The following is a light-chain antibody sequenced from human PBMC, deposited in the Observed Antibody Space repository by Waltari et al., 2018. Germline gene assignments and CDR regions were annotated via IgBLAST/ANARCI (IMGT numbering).Light chain of an antibody. CDR2: GAS. CDR1: QSVSSD. CDR3: QQYNNWPLYT. Sequence: EIVMTPSPATLSVSPGEGATLSCRASQSVSSDLAWYQQKPGQAPRLLIYGASTRATGIPARFSGSGSGTEFTLTISSLQSEDFAVYYCQQYNNWPLYTFGQGTKLEIK. J-gene: IGKJ2*01. V-gene: IGKV3-15*01.